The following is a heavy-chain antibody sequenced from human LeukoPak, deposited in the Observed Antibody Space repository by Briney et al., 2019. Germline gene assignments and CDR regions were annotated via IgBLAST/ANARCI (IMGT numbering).Heavy chain of an antibody. D-gene: IGHD3-22*01. CDR3: ARRRYYYDSSGTIPFDY. V-gene: IGHV4-39*01. CDR2: IYYSGST. CDR1: GGSISSSSYY. J-gene: IGHJ4*02. Sequence: SETLSLTCTVSGGSISSSSYYWGWIRQPPGKGLEWIGSIYYSGSTYYNPSLKSQVTISVDTSKNQFSLKLSSVTAADTAVYYCARRRYYYDSSGTIPFDYWGQGTLVTVSS.